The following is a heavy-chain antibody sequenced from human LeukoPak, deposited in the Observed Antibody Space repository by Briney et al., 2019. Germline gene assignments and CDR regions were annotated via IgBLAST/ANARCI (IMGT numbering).Heavy chain of an antibody. J-gene: IGHJ2*01. D-gene: IGHD2-8*01. CDR3: AQSTSMRYFFDL. CDR2: VSGSGGRT. Sequence: GSLRLSCAASGFNFNRYAVAWVRQAPGKGLELVSSVSGSGGRTFFADSVKGRFTVSRDNSVFLQMNSLRVEDTALYYCAQSTSMRYFFDLWGRGTLVTVSS. V-gene: IGHV3-23*01. CDR1: GFNFNRYA.